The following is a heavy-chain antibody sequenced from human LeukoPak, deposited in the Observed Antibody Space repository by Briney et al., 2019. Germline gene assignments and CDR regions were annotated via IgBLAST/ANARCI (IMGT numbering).Heavy chain of an antibody. J-gene: IGHJ5*02. Sequence: SETLSLTCTVSGGSISSYYWSWIRQPAGKGLEWIGRIYTSGSTNYNPSLKSRVTMSVDTSENQFSLKLSSVTAADTAVYYCARLRAAAANNWFDPWGQGTLVTVSS. V-gene: IGHV4-4*07. CDR2: IYTSGST. CDR3: ARLRAAAANNWFDP. D-gene: IGHD6-13*01. CDR1: GGSISSYY.